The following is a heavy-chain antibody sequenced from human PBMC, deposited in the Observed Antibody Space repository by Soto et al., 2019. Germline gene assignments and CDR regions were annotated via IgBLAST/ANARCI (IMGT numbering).Heavy chain of an antibody. J-gene: IGHJ5*02. Sequence: LSLTCTVSGASINSGDYYWSWIRQPPGKGLEWIGYIYYSGSTYYNPSLKSRVTISVDTSKNQFSLKLSSVTAADTAVYYCAGFSEVAASAINWFDPWGQGTLVTV. D-gene: IGHD2-15*01. CDR1: GASINSGDYY. CDR2: IYYSGST. V-gene: IGHV4-30-4*01. CDR3: AGFSEVAASAINWFDP.